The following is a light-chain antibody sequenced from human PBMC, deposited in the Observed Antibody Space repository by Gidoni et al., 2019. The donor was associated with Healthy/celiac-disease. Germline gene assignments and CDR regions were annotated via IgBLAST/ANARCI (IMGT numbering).Light chain of an antibody. CDR1: KLGDKY. Sequence: ELTQPPSVSVSPGQTASITCSGDKLGDKYACWYHQKPGQSPVLVIYQDSKRPSGIPERFSGSNSGNTATLTISGTQAMDEADYYCQAWDSSTPYVFGTGTKVTVL. V-gene: IGLV3-1*01. CDR3: QAWDSSTPYV. J-gene: IGLJ1*01. CDR2: QDS.